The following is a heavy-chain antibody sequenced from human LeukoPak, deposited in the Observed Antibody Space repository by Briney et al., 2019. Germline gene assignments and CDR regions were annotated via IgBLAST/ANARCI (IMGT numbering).Heavy chain of an antibody. J-gene: IGHJ6*02. V-gene: IGHV3-30*02. CDR1: GFTFSTYG. D-gene: IGHD4-17*01. CDR3: ARGGGSTVTPGYYYYGMDV. CDR2: IWSDGSNK. Sequence: GGSLRLSCAASGFTFSTYGMYWVRQAPGKGLEWVATIWSDGSNKYYADSVKGRFTISRDNSKNTLYLQMNSLRAEDTAVYYCARGGGSTVTPGYYYYGMDVWGQGTTVTVSS.